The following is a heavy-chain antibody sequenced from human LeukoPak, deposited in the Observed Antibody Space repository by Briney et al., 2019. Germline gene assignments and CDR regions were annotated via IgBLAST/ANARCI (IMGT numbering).Heavy chain of an antibody. CDR1: GVTFSSYA. CDR3: AKGVRYFDWLRTFDY. J-gene: IGHJ4*02. V-gene: IGHV3-23*01. CDR2: ISGSGGST. D-gene: IGHD3-9*01. Sequence: GGSLRLSCAASGVTFSSYAMSWVRQAPGKGLEWVTAISGSGGSTYYADSVKGRFTISRDNSKNTLYLQMNSLRAEDTAVYYCAKGVRYFDWLRTFDYWVQGTLVTVSS.